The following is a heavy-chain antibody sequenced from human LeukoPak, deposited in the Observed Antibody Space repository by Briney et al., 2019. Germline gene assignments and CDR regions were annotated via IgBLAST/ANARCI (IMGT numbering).Heavy chain of an antibody. D-gene: IGHD6-6*01. Sequence: GGSLRLSCAVSGFIFNNYIMNWVRQAPGKGLEWVSSITGSGSFVYYADSVKGRVTISRDNAKNSLFLQMNSLRAEDTAVYYCARDSSGPWFDPWGQGTLVTVSS. J-gene: IGHJ5*02. V-gene: IGHV3-21*01. CDR3: ARDSSGPWFDP. CDR1: GFIFNNYI. CDR2: ITGSGSFV.